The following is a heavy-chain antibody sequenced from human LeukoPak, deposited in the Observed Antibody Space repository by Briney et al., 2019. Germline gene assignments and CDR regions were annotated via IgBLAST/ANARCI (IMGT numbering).Heavy chain of an antibody. V-gene: IGHV4-61*02. CDR3: AREVTTVTENWFDP. CDR1: GGSIRSGSYY. CDR2: IYTSGST. D-gene: IGHD4-17*01. J-gene: IGHJ5*02. Sequence: SETLSLTCTVSGGSIRSGSYYWSWIRQPAGKGLEWIGRIYTSGSTNYNPSLKSRVTMSVDTSKNQFSLKLSSVTAADTAVYYCAREVTTVTENWFDPWGQGTLVTVSS.